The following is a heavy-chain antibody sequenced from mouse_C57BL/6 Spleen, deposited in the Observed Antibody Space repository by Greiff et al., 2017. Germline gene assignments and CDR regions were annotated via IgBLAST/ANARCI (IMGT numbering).Heavy chain of an antibody. CDR3: ARLAIVTTRYYAMDY. CDR2: ISNGGGST. Sequence: EVMLVESGGGLVQPGGSLKLSCAASGFTFSDYYMYWVRQTPEKRLEWVAYISNGGGSTYYPDTVNGRFTISRDNAKNTQDLIRSSLKTEDTAMYYCARLAIVTTRYYAMDYWGQGTSVTVSS. V-gene: IGHV5-12*01. J-gene: IGHJ4*01. D-gene: IGHD2-1*01. CDR1: GFTFSDYY.